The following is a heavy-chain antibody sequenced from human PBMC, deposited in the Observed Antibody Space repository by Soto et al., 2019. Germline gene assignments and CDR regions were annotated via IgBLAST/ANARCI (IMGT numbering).Heavy chain of an antibody. D-gene: IGHD3-3*01. J-gene: IGHJ4*02. CDR2: IIPVFGTA. Sequence: QEQLVQSGAEVKKPGSSVKVSCKASGGTFISYPISWVRQAPGQGLEWMGGIIPVFGTAYYAQKFQDRVTITADESTNTAYMELSSLKYEDMAMYYCARGGSGYTWFNEYWGQGTLVTVSS. CDR3: ARGGSGYTWFNEY. CDR1: GGTFISYP. V-gene: IGHV1-69*01.